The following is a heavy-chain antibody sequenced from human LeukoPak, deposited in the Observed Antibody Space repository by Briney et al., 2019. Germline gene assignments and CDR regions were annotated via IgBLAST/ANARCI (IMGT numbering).Heavy chain of an antibody. CDR1: GYTFTSYG. CDR3: ARDSPGIRFLEWLGARGVYYMDV. V-gene: IGHV1-18*01. D-gene: IGHD3-3*01. J-gene: IGHJ6*03. Sequence: ASVKVSCKASGYTFTSYGISWVRQAPGQGLEWMGWISAYNGNTNYTQKLQGRVTMTTDTSTSTAYMELRSLRSDDTAVYYCARDSPGIRFLEWLGARGVYYMDVWGKGTTVTVSS. CDR2: ISAYNGNT.